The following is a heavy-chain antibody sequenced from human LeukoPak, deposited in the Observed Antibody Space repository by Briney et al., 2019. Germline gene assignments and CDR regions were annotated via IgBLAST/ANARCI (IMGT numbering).Heavy chain of an antibody. Sequence: SQTLSLTCTVSGGSISSGSYYWSWIRQPAGKGLEWIGYIYYSGSTNYNPSLKSRVTISVDTSKNQFSLKLSSVTAADTAVYYCARDFLDFDWLLFDYWGQGTLVTVSS. J-gene: IGHJ4*02. CDR3: ARDFLDFDWLLFDY. V-gene: IGHV4-61*10. CDR1: GGSISSGSYY. D-gene: IGHD3-9*01. CDR2: IYYSGST.